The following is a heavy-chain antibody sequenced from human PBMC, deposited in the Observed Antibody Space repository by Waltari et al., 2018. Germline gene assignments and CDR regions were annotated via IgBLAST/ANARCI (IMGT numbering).Heavy chain of an antibody. CDR3: AGGPQSGASSAWYGWFDP. V-gene: IGHV3-74*01. J-gene: IGHJ5*02. CDR2: INSDGSNT. CDR1: GFTFTSHW. D-gene: IGHD6-13*01. Sequence: EVQLVESGGNLVQPGGSLRLSCAASGFTFTSHWMHWVRQAPGKGLVGVSRINSDGSNTRYADCVKGRFTISRDNAKNTLYLEMSSLRAEDTAVYFCAGGPQSGASSAWYGWFDPWGQGTLVTVSS.